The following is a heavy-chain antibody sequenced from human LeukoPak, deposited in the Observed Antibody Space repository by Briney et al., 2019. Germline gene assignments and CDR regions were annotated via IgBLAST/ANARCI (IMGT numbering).Heavy chain of an antibody. CDR2: IYSGGST. CDR3: ARDSKAAGLCYYYYYMDV. V-gene: IGHV3-66*02. D-gene: IGHD4/OR15-4a*01. J-gene: IGHJ6*03. CDR1: GFTVSSNY. Sequence: GGSLRLSCAASGFTVSSNYMSWVRQAPGKGLEWVSVIYSGGSTYYADSVKGRFTISRDNSKNTLYLQMNSLRAEDTAVYYCARDSKAAGLCYYYYYMDVWGKGTTVTVSS.